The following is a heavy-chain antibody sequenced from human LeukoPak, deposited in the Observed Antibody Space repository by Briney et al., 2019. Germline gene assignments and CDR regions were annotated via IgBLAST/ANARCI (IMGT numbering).Heavy chain of an antibody. CDR2: IPYDGRNE. J-gene: IGHJ6*02. D-gene: IGHD5-24*01. V-gene: IGHV3-30*18. CDR3: AKDRRDGYNDYYGMDV. CDR1: GFTFVHHG. Sequence: PGRSLRLSCAASGFTFVHHGMHWVRQAPGKGLEWVAVIPYDGRNEYYADSVKGRFTTSRDNSKNTLYLQMNSLRAEDTAVYYCAKDRRDGYNDYYGMDVWGQGTTVTVSS.